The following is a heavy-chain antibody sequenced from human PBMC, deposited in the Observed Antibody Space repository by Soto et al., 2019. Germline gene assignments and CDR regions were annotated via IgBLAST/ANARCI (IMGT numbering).Heavy chain of an antibody. CDR3: ARRPYYGDYDKKFDY. Sequence: QVQLQQWGAGLLKPSETLSLTCAVYGGSFSGYYWSCIRQPQGKGLEWIGEITHSGSTNYNPSLKRRVTLSVDTSKNQLPLKLSSVTAADTAVYYCARRPYYGDYDKKFDYWGQGTLVTVSS. D-gene: IGHD4-17*01. CDR2: ITHSGST. CDR1: GGSFSGYY. J-gene: IGHJ4*02. V-gene: IGHV4-34*01.